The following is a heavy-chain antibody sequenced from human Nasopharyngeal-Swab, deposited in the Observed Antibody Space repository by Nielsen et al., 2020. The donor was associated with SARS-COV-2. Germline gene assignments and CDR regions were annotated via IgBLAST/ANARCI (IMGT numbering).Heavy chain of an antibody. D-gene: IGHD6-13*01. CDR2: IYSRGET. CDR3: ARMDFIASRDY. CDR1: GFSVSYNY. J-gene: IGHJ4*02. V-gene: IGHV3-53*01. Sequence: GESLKISCEVSGFSVSYNYMSWVRQAPGKGLEWVAVIYSRGETHYTDSVRGRFTISRDNSKNMVNLQLYSLRAEDTAVYYCARMDFIASRDYWGQGTLVTVSS.